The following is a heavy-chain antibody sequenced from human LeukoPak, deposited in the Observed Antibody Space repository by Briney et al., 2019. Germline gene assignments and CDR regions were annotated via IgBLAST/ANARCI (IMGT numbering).Heavy chain of an antibody. CDR2: ISSSSSYI. Sequence: GGSLRLSCAASGFNFSSYRMNWVRQAPGKGLEWVSSISSSSSYIYYADSLKGRFTISRDNAKNSLYLQMNSLRAEDTAVYYCARGSVTGRQRAPPKEWFDPWGQGTLVTVSS. J-gene: IGHJ5*02. V-gene: IGHV3-21*01. CDR1: GFNFSSYR. CDR3: ARGSVTGRQRAPPKEWFDP. D-gene: IGHD6-6*01.